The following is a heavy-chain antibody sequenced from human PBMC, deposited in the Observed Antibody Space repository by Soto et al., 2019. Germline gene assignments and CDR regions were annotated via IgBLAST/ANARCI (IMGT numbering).Heavy chain of an antibody. CDR2: IYPGDSDT. CDR3: ARTIRSCPQKPYYYYYGMDV. V-gene: IGHV5-51*01. J-gene: IGHJ6*02. CDR1: GYSFTSYW. D-gene: IGHD2-2*02. Sequence: PGESLKISCKGSGYSFTSYWIGWVRQMPGKGLEWMGIIYPGDSDTRYSPSFQGQVTISADKSISTAYLQWSSLKASDTAMYYCARTIRSCPQKPYYYYYGMDVWGQGTTVTVSS.